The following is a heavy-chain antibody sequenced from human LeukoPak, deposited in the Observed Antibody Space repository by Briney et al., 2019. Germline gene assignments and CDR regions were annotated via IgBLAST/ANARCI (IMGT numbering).Heavy chain of an antibody. Sequence: ASVKVSCKASGYTFTGYYMHWVRQAPGQGLEWMGWINPNSGGTNYAQKFQGRVTMTRDTSISTAYMEMSRLRSDDTAVYYCERTRSSRQPIDYWGQGTLVTVSS. J-gene: IGHJ4*02. CDR3: ERTRSSRQPIDY. D-gene: IGHD6-13*01. CDR1: GYTFTGYY. V-gene: IGHV1-2*02. CDR2: INPNSGGT.